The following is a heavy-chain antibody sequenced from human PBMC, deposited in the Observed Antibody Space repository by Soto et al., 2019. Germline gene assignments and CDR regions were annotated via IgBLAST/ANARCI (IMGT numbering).Heavy chain of an antibody. CDR1: GDSVSSNSAV. D-gene: IGHD3-9*01. Sequence: QVQLQQSGPGLVKPSQTLSLTCAISGDSVSSNSAVWNWIRQSLSRGLEWLGRTYYRSQWHYEYAVFVQSRISIDPDTSKNHFSPQLNSVTPEDTAVYYCVRLVGNSWLDHWGQGTLVTVSS. CDR3: VRLVGNSWLDH. V-gene: IGHV6-1*01. CDR2: TYYRSQWHY. J-gene: IGHJ4*02.